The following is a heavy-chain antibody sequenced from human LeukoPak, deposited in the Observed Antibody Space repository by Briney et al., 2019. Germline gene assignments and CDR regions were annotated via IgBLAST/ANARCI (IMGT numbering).Heavy chain of an antibody. V-gene: IGHV4-34*11. CDR3: ARGYDSQGSFDY. D-gene: IGHD3-22*01. CDR2: IHYSGST. CDR1: GGSFSGYY. J-gene: IGHJ4*02. Sequence: SETLSLICAVYGGSFSGYYWSWIRQPPGKGLEWIGNIHYSGSTNQNPSLKSRATTSVDTSKNQFSLKLSSVTAADTAVYYCARGYDSQGSFDYWGQGTLVTVSS.